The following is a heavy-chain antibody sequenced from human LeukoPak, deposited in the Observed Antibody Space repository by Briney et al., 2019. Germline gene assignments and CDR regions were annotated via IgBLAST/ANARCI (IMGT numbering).Heavy chain of an antibody. CDR3: ASNPEGYSSGRIDY. V-gene: IGHV3-21*01. D-gene: IGHD6-19*01. CDR1: GFTFSIYS. CDR2: IRSRSSYI. J-gene: IGHJ4*02. Sequence: GGSLSLLCAASGFTFSIYSMKWVRQAPGRGREWLSSIRSRSSYIYYADSVKGRFTISRDNAKNSLYLQMNSLRAEDTAVYYCASNPEGYSSGRIDYWGQGTLVTVSS.